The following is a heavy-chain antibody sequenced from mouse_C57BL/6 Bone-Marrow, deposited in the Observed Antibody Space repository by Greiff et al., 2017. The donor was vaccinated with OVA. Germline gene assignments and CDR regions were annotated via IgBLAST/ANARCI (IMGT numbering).Heavy chain of an antibody. V-gene: IGHV5-6*01. CDR3: ARQEKLFAY. Sequence: EVMLVESGGDLVKPGGSLKLSCAASGFTFSSYGMSWVRQTPDQRLEWVATISSGGSYTYYPDSVKGRFTISRDNAKNTLYLQMSSLKSEDTAMYYCARQEKLFAYWGQGTLVTVSA. CDR2: ISSGGSYT. CDR1: GFTFSSYG. J-gene: IGHJ3*01.